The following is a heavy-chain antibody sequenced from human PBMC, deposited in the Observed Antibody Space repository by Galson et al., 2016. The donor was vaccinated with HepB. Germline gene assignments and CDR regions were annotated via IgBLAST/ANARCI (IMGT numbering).Heavy chain of an antibody. CDR3: ARLGRDYGVPHRIDY. CDR1: GSSISSYY. CDR2: IHYSGTA. J-gene: IGHJ4*02. D-gene: IGHD4-17*01. V-gene: IGHV4-59*01. Sequence: ETLSLTCTVSGSSISSYYWSWIRQPPGKGLEWVGYIHYSGTAYYNPSLKSRVTIFVDTSKNQFSLKLSSVTAADTAVYYCARLGRDYGVPHRIDYLGQGTLVTVSS.